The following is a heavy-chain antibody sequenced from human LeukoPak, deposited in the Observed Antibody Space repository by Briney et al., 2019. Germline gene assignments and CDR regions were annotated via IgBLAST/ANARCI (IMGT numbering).Heavy chain of an antibody. D-gene: IGHD3-3*01. V-gene: IGHV4-59*01. Sequence: SETLSLTCTVSGGSISSYYWNWIRQPPGKGLEWIGYIYYSGSTNYNPSLKSRVTISVDRSKNQSSLKLSSVTAADTAVYYCARSRGVLDYFHHWGQGTLVTVSS. CDR2: IYYSGST. CDR1: GGSISSYY. CDR3: ARSRGVLDYFHH. J-gene: IGHJ1*01.